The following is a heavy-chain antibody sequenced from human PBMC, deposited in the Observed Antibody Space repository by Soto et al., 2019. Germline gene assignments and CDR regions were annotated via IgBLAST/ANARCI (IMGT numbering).Heavy chain of an antibody. CDR3: AREVVVPAGNWFDP. CDR1: GGSISSGGYY. D-gene: IGHD2-2*01. Sequence: SETLSLTCTVSGGSISSGGYYWSWIRQHPGKGLEWIGYIYYSRSTYYNPSLKSRVTISVDTSKNQFSLKLSSVTAADTAVYYCAREVVVPAGNWFDPWGQGTLVTVSS. CDR2: IYYSRST. V-gene: IGHV4-31*03. J-gene: IGHJ5*02.